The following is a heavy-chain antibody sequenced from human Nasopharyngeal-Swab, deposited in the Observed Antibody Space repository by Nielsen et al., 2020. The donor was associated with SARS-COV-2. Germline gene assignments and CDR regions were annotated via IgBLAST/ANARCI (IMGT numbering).Heavy chain of an antibody. V-gene: IGHV3-21*01. J-gene: IGHJ4*02. CDR2: ISSSSSYI. CDR3: ARADSSSWYFDY. D-gene: IGHD6-13*01. Sequence: GESLKIFCAASGFTFSSYSMNWVRQAPGKGLEWVSSISSSSSYIYYADSVKGRFTISRDNAKNSLYLQMNSLRAEDTAVYYCARADSSSWYFDYWGQGTLVTVSP. CDR1: GFTFSSYS.